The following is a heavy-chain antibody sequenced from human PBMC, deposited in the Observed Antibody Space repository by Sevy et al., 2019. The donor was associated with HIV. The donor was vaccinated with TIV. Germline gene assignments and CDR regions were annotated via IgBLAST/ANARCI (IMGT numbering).Heavy chain of an antibody. CDR2: GKSKGGGGTT. J-gene: IGHJ4*02. D-gene: IGHD4-17*01. V-gene: IGHV3-15*01. CDR1: GFTFSTAW. CDR3: TTEYFGDYHY. Sequence: GGCLRLSCAASGFTFSTAWMSWVRQAPGKGLEWVSRGKSKGGGGTTDYAAPVKGRFTISRDDSTNTVYLEMNSLKIEDTAVYYCTTEYFGDYHYWGQGTLVTVSS.